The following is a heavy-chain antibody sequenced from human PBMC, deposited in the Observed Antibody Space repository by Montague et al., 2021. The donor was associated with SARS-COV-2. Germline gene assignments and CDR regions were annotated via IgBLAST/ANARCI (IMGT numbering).Heavy chain of an antibody. CDR2: IDHRGNT. V-gene: IGHV4-34*01. CDR3: ARGTRVVGITPGFRY. Sequence: SETLSLTCAVYRGSFHIFSWGWIRQSPEKGLEWIGEIDHRGNTNYNPSLKGRVTISVDTSKNQFSLNLTSVTAADTAIYYCARGTRVVGITPGFRYWGQGTQVAVSS. CDR1: RGSFHIFS. J-gene: IGHJ4*02. D-gene: IGHD2-21*01.